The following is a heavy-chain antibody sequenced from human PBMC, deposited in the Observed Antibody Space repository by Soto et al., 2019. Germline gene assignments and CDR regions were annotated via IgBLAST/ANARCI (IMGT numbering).Heavy chain of an antibody. CDR2: ISAYNGNT. V-gene: IGHV1-18*01. J-gene: IGHJ5*02. D-gene: IGHD2-15*01. Sequence: QGQLVQSGAEVKKPGASVKVSCKASGYTFTSYGISWVRQAPGQGLEWMGWISAYNGNTNYAQKLQGRVTMTRDTSTSTAYMEMRSLRSDDTAVYYWARVVVVAATLINGFDPWGQGTLVTVSS. CDR3: ARVVVVAATLINGFDP. CDR1: GYTFTSYG.